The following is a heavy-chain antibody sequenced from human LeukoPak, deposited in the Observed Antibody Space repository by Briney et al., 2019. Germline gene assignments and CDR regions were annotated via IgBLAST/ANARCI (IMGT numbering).Heavy chain of an antibody. V-gene: IGHV4-34*01. CDR1: GGAFCGYY. J-gene: IGHJ4*02. CDR2: INHSGSI. CDR3: ARPHYTFFDQDAAYYFDY. D-gene: IGHD3-3*01. Sequence: PSETLSLPCAVSGGAFCGYYWSWIRQPRGEGVEWIGDINHSGSINYNPALKSRVTISVGTYKNQFSLKLSSVTAADTAAYYCARPHYTFFDQDAAYYFDYWGQGTLVTVSS.